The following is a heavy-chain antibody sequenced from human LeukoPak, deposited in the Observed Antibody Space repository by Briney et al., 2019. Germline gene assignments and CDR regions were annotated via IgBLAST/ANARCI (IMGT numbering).Heavy chain of an antibody. CDR1: GFTFSDYA. J-gene: IGHJ4*02. D-gene: IGHD3-22*01. CDR3: ARSTRDSRGYYNTLDY. V-gene: IGHV3-23*01. CDR2: ISGSDDDT. Sequence: GGSLRLSCSTSGFTFSDYAMHWVRQVPGKGLEWVSAISGSDDDTEYAASVKGRFTISRDNSKNTLYLQMRNLRAEDTAVYYCARSTRDSRGYYNTLDYWGQGTLVTVSS.